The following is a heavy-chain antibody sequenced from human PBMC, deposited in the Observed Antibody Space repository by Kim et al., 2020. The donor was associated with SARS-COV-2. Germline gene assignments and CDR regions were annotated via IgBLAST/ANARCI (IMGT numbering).Heavy chain of an antibody. J-gene: IGHJ4*02. D-gene: IGHD4-17*01. CDR3: AKERWDSEDYGDNSPNF. CDR1: GFTFRTYA. CDR2: ISGSVSST. Sequence: GGSLRLSCVASGFTFRTYAMSWVRQAPGKGLEWVATISGSVSSTYYADSVRGRFTISRDNSRNTLYLQMNSLTDEDTAKYYCAKERWDSEDYGDNSPNFWGQGALVTVSS. V-gene: IGHV3-23*01.